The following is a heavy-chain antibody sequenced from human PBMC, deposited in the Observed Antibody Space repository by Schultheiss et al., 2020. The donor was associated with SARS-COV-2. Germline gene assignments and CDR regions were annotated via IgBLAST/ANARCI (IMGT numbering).Heavy chain of an antibody. CDR1: GFSLSTSGVG. V-gene: IGHV2-5*01. CDR2: IYWNDDK. Sequence: SGPTLVKPTQTLTLTCTFSGFSLSTSGVGVGWIRQPPGKALEWLALIYWNDDKRYSPSLKSRLTITKVTSKNQVVLTMTNMDPVDTATYYCAHTGFAGNYFDYWGQGTLVTVSS. D-gene: IGHD6-13*01. J-gene: IGHJ4*02. CDR3: AHTGFAGNYFDY.